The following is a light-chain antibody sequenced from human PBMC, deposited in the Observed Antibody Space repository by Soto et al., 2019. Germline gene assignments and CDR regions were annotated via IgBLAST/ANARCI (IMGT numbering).Light chain of an antibody. CDR1: QSINNW. CDR3: QQYDSDSST. V-gene: IGKV1-5*03. CDR2: EAS. J-gene: IGKJ2*01. Sequence: DIQMTQSPSTLSASVGDRVTITCRASQSINNWLAWYQQKPGKAPKLLIYEASSLLSGVPSRFSGSGSGTEFTLTISSLQPDDVADYYFQQYDSDSSTFGQGTKLDI.